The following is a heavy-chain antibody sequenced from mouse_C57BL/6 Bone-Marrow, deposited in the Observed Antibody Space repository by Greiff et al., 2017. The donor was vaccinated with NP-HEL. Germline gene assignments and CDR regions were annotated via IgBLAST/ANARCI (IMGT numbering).Heavy chain of an antibody. D-gene: IGHD2-3*01. Sequence: EVNVVESGGGLVQPKGSLKLSCAASGFTFNTYAMHWVRQAPGKGLEWVARIRSKSSNYATYYADSVKDRFTISRDDSQSMLYLQMNNLKTEDTAMYYCVRDCHDGYYSYWYFDVWGTGTTVTVSS. J-gene: IGHJ1*03. CDR3: VRDCHDGYYSYWYFDV. V-gene: IGHV10-3*01. CDR2: IRSKSSNYAT. CDR1: GFTFNTYA.